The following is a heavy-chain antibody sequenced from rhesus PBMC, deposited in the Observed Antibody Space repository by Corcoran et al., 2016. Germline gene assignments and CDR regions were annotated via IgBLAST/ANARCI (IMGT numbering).Heavy chain of an antibody. Sequence: QVTLKESGPALVKPTQTLTLTCTFSGFSLSTSGIRVSWIRQPPGKALEWLARIDWDDDKYYSTSLKSRLTIAKDTSKNQVVLTMTNMDPVDTATYYCARSGQRLIFDYWGQGVLVTVSS. CDR1: GFSLSTSGIR. D-gene: IGHD6-31*01. V-gene: IGHV2S2*01. CDR3: ARSGQRLIFDY. CDR2: IDWDDDK. J-gene: IGHJ4*01.